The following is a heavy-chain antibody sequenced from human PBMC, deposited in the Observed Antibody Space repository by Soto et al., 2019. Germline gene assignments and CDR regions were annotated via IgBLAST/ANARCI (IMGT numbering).Heavy chain of an antibody. CDR2: INPDGTER. CDR3: SRSLDS. Sequence: GGSLRLSCTASGFTFSNFWMDWVRQAPGQGLEWVANINPDGTERRYVDSVKGRFTISRDNAKNSLYLQMSSLTAEDSALYYCSRSLDSWGQGTRVTVYS. V-gene: IGHV3-7*01. J-gene: IGHJ4*02. CDR1: GFTFSNFW.